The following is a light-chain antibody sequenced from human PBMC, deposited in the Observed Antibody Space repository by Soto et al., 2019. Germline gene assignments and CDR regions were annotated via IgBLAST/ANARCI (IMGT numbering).Light chain of an antibody. CDR3: QQSYTAPYT. CDR2: DAS. CDR1: QSVSTY. J-gene: IGKJ3*01. V-gene: IGKV3-11*01. Sequence: EIVLTQSPATLSLSPGERATLSCRASQSVSTYLAWYQQRPGQAPRLLIYDASYRATDIPPRFSGSGSGTDFTLTISSLEPEDFAIYFCQQSYTAPYTFGPGTKVEIK.